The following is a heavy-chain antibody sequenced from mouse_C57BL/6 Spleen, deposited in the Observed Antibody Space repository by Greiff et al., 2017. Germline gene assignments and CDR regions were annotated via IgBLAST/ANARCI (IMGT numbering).Heavy chain of an antibody. D-gene: IGHD2-3*01. CDR2: IYPGDGDT. J-gene: IGHJ3*01. Sequence: VQLQESGADLVKPGASVKISCKASGYAFSSYWMNWVQQRPGKGLEWIGQIYPGDGDTNYNGKFKGKATLTADKTSRTAFMQQSSLTSEDSAVYFCARLGDGYHRLAYWGQGTLVTVSA. CDR1: GYAFSSYW. CDR3: ARLGDGYHRLAY. V-gene: IGHV1-80*01.